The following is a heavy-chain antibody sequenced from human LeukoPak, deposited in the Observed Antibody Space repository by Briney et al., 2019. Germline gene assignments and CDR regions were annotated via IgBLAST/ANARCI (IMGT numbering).Heavy chain of an antibody. Sequence: RGSLRLSCAVSGLTFSSSWMDWVRQAPGKGLEWVASINPEGSEKYSADSVKGRFTISRDNAKNSLYLQMDSLRVEDTAFYYCARDLAYSRLDYWGQGMLVTVSS. CDR3: ARDLAYSRLDY. CDR1: GLTFSSSW. V-gene: IGHV3-7*01. D-gene: IGHD5-18*01. J-gene: IGHJ4*02. CDR2: INPEGSEK.